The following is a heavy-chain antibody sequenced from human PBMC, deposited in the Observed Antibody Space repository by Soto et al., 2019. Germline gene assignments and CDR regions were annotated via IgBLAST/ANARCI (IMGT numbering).Heavy chain of an antibody. CDR2: IYHSGST. CDR3: AGSRGYCSSTSCYPYYYYGMDV. Sequence: SETLSLTCAVSGGSISSSNWWSWVRQPPGKGLEWIGEIYHSGSTNYNPSLKSRVTISVDKSKNQFSLKLSSVTAADTAVYYCAGSRGYCSSTSCYPYYYYGMDVWGQGTTVT. J-gene: IGHJ6*02. V-gene: IGHV4-4*02. D-gene: IGHD2-2*01. CDR1: GGSISSSNW.